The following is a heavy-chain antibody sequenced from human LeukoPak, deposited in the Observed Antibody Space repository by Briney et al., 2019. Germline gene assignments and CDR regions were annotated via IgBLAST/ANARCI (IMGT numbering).Heavy chain of an antibody. J-gene: IGHJ3*02. V-gene: IGHV1-18*01. CDR3: ARGAYCGGDCSSSDSFDI. CDR2: ISAYNGNT. CDR1: GYTFTSYG. D-gene: IGHD2-21*02. Sequence: ASVKVSFKTSGYTFTSYGVSWVRQAPGQGLEWMGWISAYNGNTNYAQNLQGRVTMTTDTSTTTAYLELRSLRSDDTAVYYCARGAYCGGDCSSSDSFDIWGQGTMATVSS.